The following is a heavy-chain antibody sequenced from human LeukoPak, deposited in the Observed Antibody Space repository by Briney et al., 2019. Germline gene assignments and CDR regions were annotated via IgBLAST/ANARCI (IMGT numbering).Heavy chain of an antibody. CDR3: ARSELLWFGGVNSGFDY. CDR2: IYYSGST. D-gene: IGHD3-10*01. Sequence: SETLSLTCTVSGGSMSSYYWSWIRQPPGKGLEWIGYIYYSGSTNYNPSLKSRVTISPDTSKNQFSLKLSSVTAADTAVYYCARSELLWFGGVNSGFDYWGQGTLVTVSS. V-gene: IGHV4-59*01. J-gene: IGHJ4*02. CDR1: GGSMSSYY.